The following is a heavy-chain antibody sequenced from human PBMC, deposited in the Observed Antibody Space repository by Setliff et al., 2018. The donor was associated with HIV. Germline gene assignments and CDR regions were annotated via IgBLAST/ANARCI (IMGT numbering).Heavy chain of an antibody. CDR1: GFTFSSYW. D-gene: IGHD2-2*01. J-gene: IGHJ4*02. V-gene: IGHV3-7*05. CDR2: IKQDGSVK. Sequence: GGSLRLSCAASGFTFSSYWMSWVRQAPGKGLEWVANIKQDGSVKYYVDSVKGRFTISRDNAKNSLYLQMNSLRAEDTAVYYCASHFGYCSSTSCEGYWGQGALVTVSS. CDR3: ASHFGYCSSTSCEGY.